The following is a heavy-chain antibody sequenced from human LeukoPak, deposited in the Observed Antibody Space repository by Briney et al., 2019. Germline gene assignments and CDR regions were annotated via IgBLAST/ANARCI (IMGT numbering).Heavy chain of an antibody. J-gene: IGHJ4*02. V-gene: IGHV4-34*01. D-gene: IGHD6-19*01. CDR3: ARGPRGLGMAGTFDY. CDR2: INHSGST. Sequence: SETLSLTCAVYGVSFSDYYWSWIRQPPGKGLEWLGEINHSGSTNCNPSLKSRATISVDTSKNQFSLKLSSVTAADTAVYYCARGPRGLGMAGTFDYWGQGTLVTVSS. CDR1: GVSFSDYY.